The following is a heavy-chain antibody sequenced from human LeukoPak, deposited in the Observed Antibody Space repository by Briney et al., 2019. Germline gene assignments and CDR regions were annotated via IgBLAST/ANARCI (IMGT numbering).Heavy chain of an antibody. Sequence: GGSLRLSCAASGFTFDDYTMYWVRQAPGKGLEWVSLISWDGGSTYYADSVEGRFTISRDNSKNSLYLQMNSLRTEDTALYYCAKHKTVGATTSGWFDPWGQGTLVTVSS. V-gene: IGHV3-43*01. CDR3: AKHKTVGATTSGWFDP. CDR1: GFTFDDYT. J-gene: IGHJ5*02. CDR2: ISWDGGST. D-gene: IGHD1-26*01.